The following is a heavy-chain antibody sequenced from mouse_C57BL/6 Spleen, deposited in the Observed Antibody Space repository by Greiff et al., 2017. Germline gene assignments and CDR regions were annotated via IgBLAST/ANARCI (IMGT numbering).Heavy chain of an antibody. CDR1: GYTFTSYW. D-gene: IGHD2-2*01. CDR2: IDPSDSYT. J-gene: IGHJ4*01. V-gene: IGHV1-50*01. Sequence: QVQLKQSGAELVKPGASVKLSCKASGYTFTSYWMQWVKQRPGQGLEWIGEIDPSDSYTNYNQKFKGKATLTVDTSSSTAYMQLSSLTSEDSAVYYCARSGGYAGAMDYWGQGTSVTVAS. CDR3: ARSGGYAGAMDY.